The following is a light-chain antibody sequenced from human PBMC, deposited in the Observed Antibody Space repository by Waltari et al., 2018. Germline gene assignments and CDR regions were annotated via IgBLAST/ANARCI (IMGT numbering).Light chain of an antibody. V-gene: IGKV3-20*01. CDR3: QKYVSLPAT. Sequence: EIVLTQSPGTLSLSPGERATLSCRASQSVGKSLAWYQQKPGQAPRLLIYDASSRATGIPDRLSGSGFGTDFSLTISRLEPEDFAVYYCQKYVSLPATFGQGTKVEIK. CDR1: QSVGKS. J-gene: IGKJ1*01. CDR2: DAS.